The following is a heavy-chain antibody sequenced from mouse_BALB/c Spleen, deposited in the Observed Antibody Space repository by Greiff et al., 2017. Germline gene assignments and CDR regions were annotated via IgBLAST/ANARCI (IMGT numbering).Heavy chain of an antibody. CDR1: GFSLTSYG. CDR2: IWAGGST. CDR3: ARLWLRQGYWYFDV. D-gene: IGHD2-2*01. J-gene: IGHJ1*01. V-gene: IGHV2-9*02. Sequence: VKLQESGPGLVAPSQSLSITCTVSGFSLTSYGVHWVRQPPGKGLEWLGVIWAGGSTNYNSALMSRLSISKDNSKSQVFLKMNSLQTDDTAMYYCARLWLRQGYWYFDVWGAGTTVTVSS.